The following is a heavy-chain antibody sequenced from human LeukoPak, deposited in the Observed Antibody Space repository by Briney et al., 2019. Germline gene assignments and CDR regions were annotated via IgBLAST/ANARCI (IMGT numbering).Heavy chain of an antibody. CDR1: GGSFSGYY. J-gene: IGHJ5*02. V-gene: IGHV4-34*01. CDR2: INHSGST. Sequence: PSETLSLTCAVYGGSFSGYYWSWIRQPPGKGLEWIGEINHSGSTNYNPSLKSRVTISVDTSKNQFSLKLSSVTAADTAVYYCARGGAPDYGDYGVWFDPWGQGTLVTVSS. CDR3: ARGGAPDYGDYGVWFDP. D-gene: IGHD4-17*01.